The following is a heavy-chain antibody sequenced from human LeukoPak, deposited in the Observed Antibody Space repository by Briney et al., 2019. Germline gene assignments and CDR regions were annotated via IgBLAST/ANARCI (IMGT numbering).Heavy chain of an antibody. D-gene: IGHD6-13*01. Sequence: GGSLRLSCAASGFTFSSYAMSWVRQAPGKGLEWVSYISSSGSTIYYADSVKGRFTISRDNAKNSLYLQMNSLRAEDTAVYYCARASGGYSSSWFYYYYYYMDVWGKGTTVTISS. CDR3: ARASGGYSSSWFYYYYYYMDV. CDR2: ISSSGSTI. V-gene: IGHV3-48*03. CDR1: GFTFSSYA. J-gene: IGHJ6*03.